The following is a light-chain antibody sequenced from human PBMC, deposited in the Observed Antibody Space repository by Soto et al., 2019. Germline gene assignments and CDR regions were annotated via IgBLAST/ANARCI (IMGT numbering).Light chain of an antibody. Sequence: DIQMTQSPSSLSASVGDRVTITCRASQGISSYLAWYQQKPGKVPKLLIYAASTLQSGVPSRFSGSGSGSDFTITISSLQPEDVATYYCQKYNRAPLTFGPGTKVDIK. J-gene: IGKJ3*01. CDR2: AAS. CDR3: QKYNRAPLT. V-gene: IGKV1-27*01. CDR1: QGISSY.